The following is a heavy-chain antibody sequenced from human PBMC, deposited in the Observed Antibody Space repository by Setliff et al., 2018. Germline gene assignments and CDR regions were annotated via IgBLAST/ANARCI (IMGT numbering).Heavy chain of an antibody. CDR2: FDPERSDP. V-gene: IGHV1-24*01. Sequence: GASVKVSCKASGYILTELSMRWVRLAPGKGLEWVGGFDPERSDPIYTQNFQGRVTVTLDTSTNTAYMEFRSLRSDDTAMYYCATDLVSLGDSIRDYWGQGTLVTVSS. J-gene: IGHJ4*02. D-gene: IGHD3-16*01. CDR3: ATDLVSLGDSIRDY. CDR1: GYILTELS.